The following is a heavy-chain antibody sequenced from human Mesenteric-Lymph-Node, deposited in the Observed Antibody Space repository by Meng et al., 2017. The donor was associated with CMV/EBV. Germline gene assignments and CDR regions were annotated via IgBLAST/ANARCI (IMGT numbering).Heavy chain of an antibody. V-gene: IGHV1-3*01. D-gene: IGHD6-19*01. CDR1: GYTFTSYA. CDR2: INAGNGNT. J-gene: IGHJ2*01. Sequence: KASGYTFTSYARHWVRQAPGQRLEWMGWINAGNGNTKYSQKFQGRVTITRDTSASTAYMELSSLRSEDTAVYYCARDEGSGIDWYFDLWGRGTLVTVSS. CDR3: ARDEGSGIDWYFDL.